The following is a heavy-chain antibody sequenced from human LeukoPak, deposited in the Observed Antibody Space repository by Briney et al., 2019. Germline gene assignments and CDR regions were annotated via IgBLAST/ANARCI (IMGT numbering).Heavy chain of an antibody. V-gene: IGHV4-59*08. CDR3: ARLIAMRGYYFDY. D-gene: IGHD2-21*01. J-gene: IGHJ4*02. CDR1: GGSLSSYY. Sequence: SETLSLTCTVSGGSLSSYYWSWVRQPPGKGLEWIGYIYYSGSTNYNPSLKSRVTISVDTSKNQFSLKLSSVTAANTAVYYCARLIAMRGYYFDYWGQGTLVTVSS. CDR2: IYYSGST.